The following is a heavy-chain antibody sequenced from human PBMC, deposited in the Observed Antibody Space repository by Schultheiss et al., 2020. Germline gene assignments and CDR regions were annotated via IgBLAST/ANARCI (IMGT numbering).Heavy chain of an antibody. CDR3: ARDLRHGQTYYYYMDV. CDR1: GFTVSSNY. CDR2: IYSGGST. D-gene: IGHD2-8*01. Sequence: GGSLTLSCAASGFTVSSNYMSWVRQAPGKGLEWVSVIYSGGSTYYADSVKGRFTISRDNSKNTLYLQMNSLRAEDTAVYYCARDLRHGQTYYYYMDVWGKGTTVTVSS. V-gene: IGHV3-53*01. J-gene: IGHJ6*03.